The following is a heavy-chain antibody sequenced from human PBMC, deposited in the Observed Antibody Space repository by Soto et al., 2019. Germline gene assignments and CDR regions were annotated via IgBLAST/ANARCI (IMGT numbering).Heavy chain of an antibody. J-gene: IGHJ5*02. Sequence: GESLKISCEGSGYSFTNYLIVWVRQMPGKGLEYIGIIYPSDSTTRYSPSFQGQVTISADKSISTAYLQWSSLMASDTAIYYCARHGFYGDYSSNYFDPWGQGTLVTVSS. CDR2: IYPSDSTT. CDR1: GYSFTNYL. CDR3: ARHGFYGDYSSNYFDP. V-gene: IGHV5-51*01. D-gene: IGHD4-17*01.